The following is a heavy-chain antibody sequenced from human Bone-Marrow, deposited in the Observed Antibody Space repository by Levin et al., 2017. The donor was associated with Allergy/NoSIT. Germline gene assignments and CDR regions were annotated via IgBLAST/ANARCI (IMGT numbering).Heavy chain of an antibody. Sequence: PGGSLRLSCAASGFAVSNFWMHWVRQAPGKGLVWLSRISADGRSTHYADSVKGRFTISRDIAKNAVYLQMNSLRAEDAALYYCARDNPDYWGQGTLVTVSS. J-gene: IGHJ4*02. D-gene: IGHD1-14*01. CDR1: GFAVSNFW. V-gene: IGHV3-74*01. CDR2: ISADGRST. CDR3: ARDNPDY.